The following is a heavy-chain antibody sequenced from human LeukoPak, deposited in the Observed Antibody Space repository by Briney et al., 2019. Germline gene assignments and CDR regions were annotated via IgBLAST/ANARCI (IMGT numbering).Heavy chain of an antibody. Sequence: PGGSLRLSCAASGFTFSTDDMSWLRQAPGKGLEWVSYISSSGYSIYYADSVKGRFTISRDNANKSLYLQMNSLRAEDTAVYYCAREGSSYAPSQPFYFDSWGQGTLVTVSS. CDR2: ISSSGYSI. J-gene: IGHJ4*02. CDR3: AREGSSYAPSQPFYFDS. D-gene: IGHD3-10*01. CDR1: GFTFSTDD. V-gene: IGHV3-48*03.